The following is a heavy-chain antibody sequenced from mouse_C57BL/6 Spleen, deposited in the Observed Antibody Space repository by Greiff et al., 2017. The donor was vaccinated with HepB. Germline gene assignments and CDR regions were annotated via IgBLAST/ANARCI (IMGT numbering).Heavy chain of an antibody. Sequence: VQLQQPGAELVMPGASVKLSCKASGYTFTSYWMHWVKQRPGQGLEWIGEIDPSDSYTNYNQKFKGKATLTADKSSSTAYMELRSLTAEDSAVYFCARRYGSAYGYFDYWGQGTTLTVSS. CDR1: GYTFTSYW. V-gene: IGHV1-69*01. J-gene: IGHJ2*01. D-gene: IGHD1-1*01. CDR2: IDPSDSYT. CDR3: ARRYGSAYGYFDY.